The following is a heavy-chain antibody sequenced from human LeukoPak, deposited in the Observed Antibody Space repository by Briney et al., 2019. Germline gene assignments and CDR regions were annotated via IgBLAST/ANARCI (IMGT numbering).Heavy chain of an antibody. CDR1: GFTFSSYA. CDR3: ARGSGSGWYGWFAP. Sequence: GGSLRLSCAASGFTFSSYAMSWVRQAPGKGLEWVSSIDASGGSTYYADSVKGRFTISRDNSKNTFYLQMNSLRADDTAVYYCARGSGSGWYGWFAPWGQGTLVTVSS. D-gene: IGHD6-19*01. V-gene: IGHV3-23*01. J-gene: IGHJ5*02. CDR2: IDASGGST.